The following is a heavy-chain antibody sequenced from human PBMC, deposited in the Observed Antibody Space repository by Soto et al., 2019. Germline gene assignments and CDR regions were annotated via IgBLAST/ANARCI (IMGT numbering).Heavy chain of an antibody. J-gene: IGHJ5*02. D-gene: IGHD6-6*01. CDR1: GYTFTSFG. CDR2: ISAYNGDT. V-gene: IGHV1-18*04. Sequence: ASVKVSCKASGYTFTSFGITWVRQAPGQDLEWMGWISAYNGDTNYAPRLQGRVTMTTDTSTTTVYMELKNLKSDDTAVYYCARDQESSTSGLYWFDLWGQGALVTVS. CDR3: ARDQESSTSGLYWFDL.